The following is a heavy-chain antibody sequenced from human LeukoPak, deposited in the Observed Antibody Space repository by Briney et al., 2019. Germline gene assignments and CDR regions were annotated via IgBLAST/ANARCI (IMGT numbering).Heavy chain of an antibody. Sequence: PSETLSLTCNVFGGSISSYYWSWIRQPPGKGLESIGYIYYSGSTTYNPSLKSRVTISIDTSKNQFSLKLSSVTAADRAVYYCARLAPYSSSWYIDYWGQGTLVTVSS. CDR2: IYYSGST. J-gene: IGHJ4*02. V-gene: IGHV4-59*01. CDR3: ARLAPYSSSWYIDY. CDR1: GGSISSYY. D-gene: IGHD6-13*01.